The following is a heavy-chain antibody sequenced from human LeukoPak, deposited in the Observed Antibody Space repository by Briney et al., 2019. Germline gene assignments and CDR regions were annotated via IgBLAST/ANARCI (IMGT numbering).Heavy chain of an antibody. J-gene: IGHJ5*02. D-gene: IGHD6-19*01. V-gene: IGHV1-18*01. CDR3: ARDAVAGTTGNWFDP. Sequence: ASVKVSCKASGYTFTSYGIGWVRQAPGQGLEWMGWISAYNGNTNYAQKLQGRVTMTTDTSTSTAYMELRSLRSDDTAVYYCARDAVAGTTGNWFDPWGQGALVTVSS. CDR2: ISAYNGNT. CDR1: GYTFTSYG.